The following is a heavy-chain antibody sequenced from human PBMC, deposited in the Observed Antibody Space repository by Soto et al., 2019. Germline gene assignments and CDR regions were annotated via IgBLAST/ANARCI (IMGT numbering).Heavy chain of an antibody. CDR1: GFTFSSYG. CDR2: ISYDGSNK. CDR3: AKVRVLGYCSGGSCQGADY. J-gene: IGHJ4*02. Sequence: QVQLVESGGGVVQPGRSLRLSCAASGFTFSSYGMHWVRQAPGKGLEWVAVISYDGSNKYYADSVKGRFTISRDNSENTLYLQMNSLRAEDTAVYYCAKVRVLGYCSGGSCQGADYWGQGTLVTVSS. V-gene: IGHV3-30*18. D-gene: IGHD2-15*01.